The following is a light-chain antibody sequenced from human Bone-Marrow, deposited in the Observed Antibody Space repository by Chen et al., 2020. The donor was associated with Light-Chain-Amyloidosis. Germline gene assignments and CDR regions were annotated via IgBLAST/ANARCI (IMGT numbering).Light chain of an antibody. Sequence: SYELTQPPSVLVSPGQTARITCSGDDLPTKYAYWYQQKPGQAPVLVIHRDTERPSGISERFAGSSSGTTATLTISGVQAEDEADYHGQSADSSGTYEVIFGGGTKLTVL. CDR3: QSADSSGTYEVI. CDR1: DLPTKY. J-gene: IGLJ2*01. V-gene: IGLV3-25*03. CDR2: RDT.